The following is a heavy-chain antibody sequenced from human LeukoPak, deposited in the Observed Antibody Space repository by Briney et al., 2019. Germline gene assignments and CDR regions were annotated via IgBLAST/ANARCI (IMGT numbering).Heavy chain of an antibody. CDR1: GGSXGNFY. CDR2: IYYSGTT. J-gene: IGHJ4*02. Sequence: SETLSLTCTVXGGSXGNFYWNWIXXSPGKGLGWIGYIYYSGTTNYNPSLKSRVTISLGMSSNQFSLRLDSVTAADTAVYYCARAASLDYWGQGILVTVSS. D-gene: IGHD2-2*01. V-gene: IGHV4-59*01. CDR3: ARAASLDY.